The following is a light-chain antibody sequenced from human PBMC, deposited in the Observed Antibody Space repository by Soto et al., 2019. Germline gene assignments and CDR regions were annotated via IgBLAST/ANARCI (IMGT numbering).Light chain of an antibody. J-gene: IGKJ1*01. CDR1: QSISSW. Sequence: DIQMTQSPSTLSASVGDRVTNTCRASQSISSWLAWYQQKPRKAPKLLIYKASSLESGVPSRFSGSGSGTEFTLTISSLQPDDFATYYCQQYNSYSRTFGQGTKV. CDR2: KAS. CDR3: QQYNSYSRT. V-gene: IGKV1-5*03.